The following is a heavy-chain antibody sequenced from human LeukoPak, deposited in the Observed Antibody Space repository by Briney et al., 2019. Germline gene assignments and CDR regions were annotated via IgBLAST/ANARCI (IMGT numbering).Heavy chain of an antibody. V-gene: IGHV4-34*01. CDR1: GGSFSGYY. CDR3: ARVHPGTATAKAFDY. CDR2: INHSGST. Sequence: SETLSLTCAVYGGSFSGYYWSWIRQPPGKGLEWIGEINHSGSTNYNPSLKSRVTISVDTSKNQFSLKLSSVTAADTAVYYCARVHPGTATAKAFDYWGQGTLVTVSS. D-gene: IGHD5-18*01. J-gene: IGHJ4*02.